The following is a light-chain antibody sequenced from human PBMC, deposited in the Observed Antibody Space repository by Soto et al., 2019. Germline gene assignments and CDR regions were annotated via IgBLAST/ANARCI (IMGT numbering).Light chain of an antibody. V-gene: IGKV1-39*01. CDR2: SAS. J-gene: IGKJ5*01. CDR1: QSISTY. CDR3: QQSYTTPVT. Sequence: EIPMTQSPSSLSASVTDKATITCRASQSISTYLTWYQQKPVQAPQLLIYSASNWQSGVPSRFSGSGSGTECTLTISRLQPEDFAYYYYQQSYTTPVTFGQGTRLEIK.